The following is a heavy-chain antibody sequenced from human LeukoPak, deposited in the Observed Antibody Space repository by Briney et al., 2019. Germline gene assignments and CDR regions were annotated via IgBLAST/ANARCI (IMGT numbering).Heavy chain of an antibody. Sequence: SGGSLRLSCAASGFTFTSYVMSWVRQAPGKGLEWVSTIRGSDDATYYADSVKGRFTISRDNSKNTLYLQMNSLRADDTALYYCARRTWEWGFLDYWGQGTLVTVSS. CDR2: IRGSDDAT. CDR3: ARRTWEWGFLDY. V-gene: IGHV3-23*01. J-gene: IGHJ4*02. CDR1: GFTFTSYV. D-gene: IGHD3-3*01.